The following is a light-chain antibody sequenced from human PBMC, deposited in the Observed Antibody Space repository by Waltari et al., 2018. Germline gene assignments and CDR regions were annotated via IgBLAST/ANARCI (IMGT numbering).Light chain of an antibody. CDR1: QSISSY. CDR3: QQSYSTPIVT. Sequence: DIQMTQSPSSLSASVGDRVTITCRASQSISSYLNWYQQKPGKAPKLLIYAASSVQSGVPSRFSGSGSGTDFTLTISSLQPEDFATYYCQQSYSTPIVTFGPGTKVDIK. V-gene: IGKV1-39*01. CDR2: AAS. J-gene: IGKJ3*01.